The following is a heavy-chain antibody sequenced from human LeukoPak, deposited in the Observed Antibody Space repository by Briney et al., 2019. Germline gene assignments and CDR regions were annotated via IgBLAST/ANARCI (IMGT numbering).Heavy chain of an antibody. V-gene: IGHV3-7*01. D-gene: IGHD6-19*01. CDR3: TRHYGWSNYN. J-gene: IGHJ4*02. Sequence: GGSLRLSCAASGLTFSADWMAWVRQAPGKGLEWVANIKQDGSEKYYVASVKGRFTISRDNSKNSLYLQMNSLRADDTAVYYCTRHYGWSNYNWGQGTLVTVSS. CDR1: GLTFSADW. CDR2: IKQDGSEK.